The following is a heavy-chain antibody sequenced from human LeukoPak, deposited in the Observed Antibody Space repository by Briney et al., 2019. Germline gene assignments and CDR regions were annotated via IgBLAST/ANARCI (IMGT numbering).Heavy chain of an antibody. CDR1: VGSINSGDYY. V-gene: IGHV4-30-4*01. CDR3: AVWSKVGGWFDP. CDR2: ISYSGNT. Sequence: SETLSLTCAVSVGSINSGDYYWSWIRQPPGKGLEWIGNISYSGNTYYNPSLKSRVTLSVDTSKNLFSLKLTSVTAADTAVYYCAVWSKVGGWFDPWGQGTLVTVSS. J-gene: IGHJ5*02. D-gene: IGHD3-16*01.